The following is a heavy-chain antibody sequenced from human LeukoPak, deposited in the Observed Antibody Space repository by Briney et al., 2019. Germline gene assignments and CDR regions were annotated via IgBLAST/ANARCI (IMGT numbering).Heavy chain of an antibody. CDR1: GGSISSYY. V-gene: IGHV4-4*07. CDR2: IYTSGST. CDR3: ARDRRYSSSWSTPYYYYYMDV. D-gene: IGHD6-13*01. Sequence: SETLSLTCTVSGGSISSYYWSWIRQPAGKGLEWIGRIYTSGSTNYNPSLKSRVTMSVDTSKNQFSLKLSSVTAADTAVYYCARDRRYSSSWSTPYYYYYMDVWGKGTTVTVSS. J-gene: IGHJ6*03.